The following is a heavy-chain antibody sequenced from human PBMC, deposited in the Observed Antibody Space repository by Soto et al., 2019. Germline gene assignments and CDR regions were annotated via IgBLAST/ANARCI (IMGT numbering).Heavy chain of an antibody. CDR1: GFTFSSYA. CDR2: ISGSGGST. V-gene: IGHV3-23*01. CDR3: AKDTVSYDSSGYYFESVFEI. J-gene: IGHJ3*02. D-gene: IGHD3-22*01. Sequence: GGSLRLSCAASGFTFSSYAMSWVRQAPGKGLEWVSAISGSGGSTYYADSVKGRFTISRDNSKNTLYLQMNSLRAEDTAVYYCAKDTVSYDSSGYYFESVFEIWGQGTMVTVSS.